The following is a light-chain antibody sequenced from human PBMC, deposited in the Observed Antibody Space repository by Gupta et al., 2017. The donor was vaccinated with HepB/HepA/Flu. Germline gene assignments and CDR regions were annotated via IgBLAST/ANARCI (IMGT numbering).Light chain of an antibody. CDR1: SSNIGSNA. CDR3: AAWDDSLNALM. Sequence: SVLTQPPSASGTPRQRVTISCSGSSSNIGSNAVNWYQQLPGTAPRLVIYNNNQRPSGVPDRFSGSKSGTSASLAISGLQSEDEAGYYCAAWDDSLNALMFGGGTKLTVL. J-gene: IGLJ3*02. CDR2: NNN. V-gene: IGLV1-44*01.